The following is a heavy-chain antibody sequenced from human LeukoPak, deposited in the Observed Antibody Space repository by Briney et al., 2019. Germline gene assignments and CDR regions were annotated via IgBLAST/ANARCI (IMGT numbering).Heavy chain of an antibody. D-gene: IGHD2-2*01. V-gene: IGHV1-69*05. CDR1: GGTFSSHA. J-gene: IGHJ6*03. CDR3: ARGLQYQLLKALGYYYMDV. CDR2: IIPISGTA. Sequence: SAKVSCKASGGTFSSHAIAWVRQAPGQGPEWMGGIIPISGTANYAQKFQGRVTITTDESTSTAYMELSSLTSDDTAVYYCARGLQYQLLKALGYYYMDVWGEGTTVTVSS.